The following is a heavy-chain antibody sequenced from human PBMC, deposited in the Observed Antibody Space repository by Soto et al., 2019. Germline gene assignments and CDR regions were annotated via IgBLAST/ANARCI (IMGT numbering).Heavy chain of an antibody. CDR3: AGRYCTNGVCYTTYYYYIDV. V-gene: IGHV3-23*01. CDR2: ITTSGGKT. Sequence: EVQLLESGGGLVQPGGSLRLSCAASGFTFSTYAMSWVRQAPGKGLEWVSTITTSGGKTYNADSVQGRFTISRDNSKNTLYLQMNSLRAEDTAVYYCAGRYCTNGVCYTTYYYYIDVWGKGTTVTVSS. CDR1: GFTFSTYA. D-gene: IGHD2-8*01. J-gene: IGHJ6*03.